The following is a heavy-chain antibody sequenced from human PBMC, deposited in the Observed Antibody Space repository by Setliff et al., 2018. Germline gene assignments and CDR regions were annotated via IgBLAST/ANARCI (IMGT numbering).Heavy chain of an antibody. CDR3: LRLVRYCTKIACQATSGDEV. Sequence: ASVKVSCKASGYTLSNSILSWVRQAPGQGLEWVGWISAYNGKTHFAQKFQDRITLTTDTSTNTGYLELRGLRSDDTAVYYCLRLVRYCTKIACQATSGDEVWGLGTLVTVSS. J-gene: IGHJ4*02. CDR1: GYTLSNSI. V-gene: IGHV1-18*01. D-gene: IGHD2-8*01. CDR2: ISAYNGKT.